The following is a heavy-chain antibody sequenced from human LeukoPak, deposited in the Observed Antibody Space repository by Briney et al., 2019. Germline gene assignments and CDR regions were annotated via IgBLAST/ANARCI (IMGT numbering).Heavy chain of an antibody. J-gene: IGHJ4*02. D-gene: IGHD3-10*01. V-gene: IGHV3-23*01. CDR2: ISGSGGST. CDR3: ARHLNYYLDY. Sequence: PGGSLRLPCAASGFTFSSYAMSWVRQAPGKGLEWVSAISGSGGSTYYADSVKGRFTISRDNAKNTLYLQMNSLRAEDTAVYYCARHLNYYLDYWGQGTLVTVSS. CDR1: GFTFSSYA.